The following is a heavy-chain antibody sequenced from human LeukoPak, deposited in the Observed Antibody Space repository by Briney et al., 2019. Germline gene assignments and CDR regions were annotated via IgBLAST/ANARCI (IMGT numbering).Heavy chain of an antibody. D-gene: IGHD3-9*01. CDR1: GGSISSSSYY. J-gene: IGHJ4*02. V-gene: IGHV4-39*07. CDR2: IYYSGST. Sequence: SETLSLTCTVSGGSISSSSYYWGWIRQPPGKGLEWIGSIYYSGSTYYNPSLKSRVTISVDTSKNQFSLKLSSVTAADTAVYYCARTYDILTGLTPRYYFDYWGQGTLVTVSS. CDR3: ARTYDILTGLTPRYYFDY.